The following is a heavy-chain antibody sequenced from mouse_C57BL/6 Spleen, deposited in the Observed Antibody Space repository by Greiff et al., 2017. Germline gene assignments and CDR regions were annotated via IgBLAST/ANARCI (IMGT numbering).Heavy chain of an antibody. V-gene: IGHV1-53*01. J-gene: IGHJ3*01. D-gene: IGHD2-13*01. CDR3: ARWDYWGTY. Sequence: QVQLQQPGTELVKPGASVKLSCKASGYTFTSYWMHWVKQRHGQGLEWIGNINPSNGGTNYNEKFKSKATLTVDKSSSTAYMQLSSLTSADSAVXCSARWDYWGTYWGQGTLVTVSA. CDR1: GYTFTSYW. CDR2: INPSNGGT.